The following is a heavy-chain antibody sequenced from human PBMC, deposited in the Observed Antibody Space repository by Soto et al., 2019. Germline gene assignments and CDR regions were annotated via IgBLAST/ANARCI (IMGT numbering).Heavy chain of an antibody. J-gene: IGHJ3*02. Sequence: QVQLVESGGGWVQPGRSLRLSCEATGFSFTTYGMHWVRQAPGKGLEWVAVIGYDGNNKYYADSVEGRFTISRDNSNNTVYLQMKSLRGDDTAVYYCARGGVTGIVGIFGSPLDIWGQGTVVTVSS. V-gene: IGHV3-33*01. CDR3: ARGGVTGIVGIFGSPLDI. D-gene: IGHD1-1*01. CDR2: IGYDGNNK. CDR1: GFSFTTYG.